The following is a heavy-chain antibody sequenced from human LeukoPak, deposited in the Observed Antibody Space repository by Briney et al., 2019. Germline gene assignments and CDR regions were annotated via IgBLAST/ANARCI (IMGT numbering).Heavy chain of an antibody. CDR1: GGTFSSYA. CDR3: ASSFNYYDSSGYCSFGY. V-gene: IGHV1-69*04. J-gene: IGHJ4*02. Sequence: SVKVSCKASGGTFSSYAISWVRQAPGQGLEWMGRIIPILGIANYAQKFQGRVTITADKSTSTAYMELSSLRSEDTAVYYCASSFNYYDSSGYCSFGYWGQGTLVTV. D-gene: IGHD3-22*01. CDR2: IIPILGIA.